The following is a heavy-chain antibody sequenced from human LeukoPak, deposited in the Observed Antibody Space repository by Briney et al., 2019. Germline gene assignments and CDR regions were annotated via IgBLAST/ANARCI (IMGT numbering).Heavy chain of an antibody. D-gene: IGHD2-2*01. CDR1: GFTFSDYY. J-gene: IGHJ4*02. Sequence: GGSLRLSCAASGFTFSDYYMSWIRQAPGKGLEWVSSISSSSSYIYYADSVKGRFTISRDNAKNSLYLQMNSLRAEDTAVYYCARAPDIVVVPAAEEVLDYWGQGTLVTVSS. CDR2: ISSSSSYI. CDR3: ARAPDIVVVPAAEEVLDY. V-gene: IGHV3-11*06.